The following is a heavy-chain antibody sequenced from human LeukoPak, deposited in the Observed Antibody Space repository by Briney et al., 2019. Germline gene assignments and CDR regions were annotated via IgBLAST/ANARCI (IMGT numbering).Heavy chain of an antibody. CDR3: ARGIVVEPTANWFDP. D-gene: IGHD2-2*01. J-gene: IGHJ5*02. Sequence: SVKVSCKASGGTFSSYAISWVRQAPGQGLEWMGGIIPIFGTANYAQKFQGRVTITADESTSTAYMELSSLRSEDTAVYYCARGIVVEPTANWFDPWGQGTLVTVSP. CDR2: IIPIFGTA. V-gene: IGHV1-69*13. CDR1: GGTFSSYA.